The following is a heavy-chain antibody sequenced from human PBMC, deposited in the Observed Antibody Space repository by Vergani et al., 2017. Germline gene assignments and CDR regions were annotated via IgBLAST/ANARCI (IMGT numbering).Heavy chain of an antibody. V-gene: IGHV3-74*02. CDR2: INSDGSST. CDR1: GFTFSSYG. CDR3: ARVGSRYFDWLSS. D-gene: IGHD3-9*01. J-gene: IGHJ4*02. Sequence: VQLVESGGGVVQPGRSLRLSCAASGFTFSSYGMHWVRQAPGKGLEWVSRINSDGSSTSYADSVKGRFTISRDNAKNTLYLQMNSLRAEDTAVYYCARVGSRYFDWLSSWGQGTLVTVSS.